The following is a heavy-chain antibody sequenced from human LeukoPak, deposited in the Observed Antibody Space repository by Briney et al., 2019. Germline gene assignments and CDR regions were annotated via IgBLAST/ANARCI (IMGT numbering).Heavy chain of an antibody. CDR1: GFTFDDYA. Sequence: GGSLRLSCAASGFTFDDYAMHWVRQAPGKGLEWVSGISWNSGSIGYADSVKGRFTISRDNSKNTLYLQMNSLRAEDTAVYYCAKDGATPARYYFDYWGQGTLVTVSS. V-gene: IGHV3-9*01. D-gene: IGHD1-26*01. J-gene: IGHJ4*02. CDR3: AKDGATPARYYFDY. CDR2: ISWNSGSI.